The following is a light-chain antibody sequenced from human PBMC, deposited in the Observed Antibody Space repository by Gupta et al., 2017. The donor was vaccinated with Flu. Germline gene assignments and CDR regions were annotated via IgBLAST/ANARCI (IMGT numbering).Light chain of an antibody. Sequence: QSVRTQPPSVSLPPWHSVTISCTGSSSNIGAGYDVHWYQQLPGTAPKLLIYGNSNRPSGVPDRFSGSKSGTSASLAITGLQAEDEADYYCQSYDSSLSGWVFGGGTKLTVL. CDR1: SSNIGAGYD. CDR3: QSYDSSLSGWV. V-gene: IGLV1-40*01. J-gene: IGLJ3*02. CDR2: GNS.